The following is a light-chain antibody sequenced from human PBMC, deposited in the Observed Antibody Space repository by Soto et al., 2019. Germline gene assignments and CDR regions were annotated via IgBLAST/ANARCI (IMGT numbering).Light chain of an antibody. CDR2: GAS. Sequence: EMVMTQSPATLSVSPGERDTLSCRASQSVSSNLAWYQQKPGQAPRLLIYGASTRATGIPARFSGSGSGTEFTLTIGSLQSEDFAVYYCQQYNNWPRTFGQGTKVDIK. V-gene: IGKV3-15*01. CDR3: QQYNNWPRT. CDR1: QSVSSN. J-gene: IGKJ1*01.